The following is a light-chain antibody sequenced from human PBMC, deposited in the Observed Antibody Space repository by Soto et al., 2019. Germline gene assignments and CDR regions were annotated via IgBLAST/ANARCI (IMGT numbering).Light chain of an antibody. V-gene: IGKV3-11*01. J-gene: IGKJ5*01. CDR2: GXS. CDR1: QSVSNF. Sequence: EIVLTQSPATLSLSPGERAXXXXXASQSVSNFLAWYQQRPGQAPRLLLYGXSNRATGTPARFSGSGSGTDFTLTISSLEPEDFAVYYCQQRSNWPITFGQGTRLEI. CDR3: QQRSNWPIT.